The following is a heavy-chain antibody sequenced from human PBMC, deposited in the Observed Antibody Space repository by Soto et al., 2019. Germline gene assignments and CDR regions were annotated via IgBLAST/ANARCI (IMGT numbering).Heavy chain of an antibody. CDR2: INSFSGDT. D-gene: IGHD2-15*01. Sequence: XSVKTSFKASGYTFTHYGITWVRQAPGQGLEWMGWINSFSGDTNYPQKLQGRLTMTTDTSTNTVYMELRNLRSDDTAVYYCARDLHSGGKYWYFDIWGRGTLVTVSS. CDR3: ARDLHSGGKYWYFDI. V-gene: IGHV1-18*01. J-gene: IGHJ2*01. CDR1: GYTFTHYG.